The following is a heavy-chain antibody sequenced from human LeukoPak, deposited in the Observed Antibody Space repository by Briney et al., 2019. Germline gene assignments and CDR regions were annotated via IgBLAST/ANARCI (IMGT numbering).Heavy chain of an antibody. D-gene: IGHD3-3*01. J-gene: IGHJ4*02. CDR2: ISYDGSNK. Sequence: QPGGSLRLSCAASGFTFSSYGMHWVRQAPGKGLEWVAVISYDGSNKYYADSVKGRFTISRDNSKNTLYLQMNSLRAEDTAVYYCAKARTRSDFWSGHYYFDYWGQGTLVTVSS. CDR3: AKARTRSDFWSGHYYFDY. V-gene: IGHV3-30*18. CDR1: GFTFSSYG.